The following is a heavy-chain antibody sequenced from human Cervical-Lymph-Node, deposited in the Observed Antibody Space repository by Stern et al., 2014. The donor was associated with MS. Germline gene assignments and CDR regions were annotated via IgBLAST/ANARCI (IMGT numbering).Heavy chain of an antibody. V-gene: IGHV5-51*01. J-gene: IGHJ4*02. D-gene: IGHD5/OR15-5a*01. CDR2: IYTGDSET. CDR1: GYSFTSYW. Sequence: EVQLVESGAEVKKPGESLKMSCKGSGYSFTSYWIGWVRQMPGKGLEWMGIIYTGDSETRYSPSFQGQVTISADKSISTAYLQWDSLKTSDTAMYYCARSVAGDYWGQGTLLTVSS. CDR3: ARSVAGDY.